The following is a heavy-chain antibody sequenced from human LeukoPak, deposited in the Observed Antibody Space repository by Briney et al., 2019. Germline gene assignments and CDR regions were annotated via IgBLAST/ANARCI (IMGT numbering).Heavy chain of an antibody. CDR2: IYSSGST. Sequence: KPSETLSLTCTVSGGSISSYYWSWIRQPAGKGLEWIGRIYSSGSTNHNPSLKSRVTMSVDTSKNQFSLNLSSVTAADTAIYYCARHGSSWFYFDYWGQGTLVTVSS. CDR1: GGSISSYY. D-gene: IGHD6-13*01. V-gene: IGHV4-4*07. J-gene: IGHJ4*02. CDR3: ARHGSSWFYFDY.